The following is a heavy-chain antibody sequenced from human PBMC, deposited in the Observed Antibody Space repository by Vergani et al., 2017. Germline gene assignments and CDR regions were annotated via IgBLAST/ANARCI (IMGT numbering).Heavy chain of an antibody. Sequence: EVQLLESGGGLAQPGGSLRLSCAASGFTFRNYAMTWVRQAPGKGLEWVSIISDNGGTTYYADSVKGRFTISRDNSKDTLYLQMNSLRAEDTAVYYCARSHYDFWSGYYRGYHYYMDVWGKGTTVTVSS. CDR2: ISDNGGTT. J-gene: IGHJ6*03. D-gene: IGHD3-3*01. V-gene: IGHV3-23*01. CDR1: GFTFRNYA. CDR3: ARSHYDFWSGYYRGYHYYMDV.